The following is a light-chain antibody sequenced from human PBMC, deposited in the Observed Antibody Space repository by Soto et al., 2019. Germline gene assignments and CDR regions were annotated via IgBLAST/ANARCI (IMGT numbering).Light chain of an antibody. CDR1: SSDVGGYNY. CDR2: DVS. V-gene: IGLV2-11*01. J-gene: IGLJ2*01. Sequence: QSALTQPRSVSGSPGQSVTISCTGTSSDVGGYNYVSWYQQHPGKAPKLIIYDVSKRPPGVPDRFSGSKSGDTASLTISGLQAEDEADYYCCSYATTYTWVFGGGTKLTVL. CDR3: CSYATTYTWV.